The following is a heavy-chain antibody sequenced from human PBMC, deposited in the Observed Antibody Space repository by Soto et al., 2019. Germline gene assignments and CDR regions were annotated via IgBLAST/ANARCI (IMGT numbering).Heavy chain of an antibody. D-gene: IGHD5-12*01. CDR1: GFTFSRYV. V-gene: IGHV3-30*18. CDR3: AKEMATMGYDYYYYGMDV. CDR2: ISYDGSNK. Sequence: GGSLRLSCAASGFTFSRYVIHWVRQAPGKGLEWVAVISYDGSNKYYADSVKGRFTISRDNSKNTLYLQMNSLRAEDTAVYYCAKEMATMGYDYYYYGMDVWGQGTTVTVSS. J-gene: IGHJ6*02.